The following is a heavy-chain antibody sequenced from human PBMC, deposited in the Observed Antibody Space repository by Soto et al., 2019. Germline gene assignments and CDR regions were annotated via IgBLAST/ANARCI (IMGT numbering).Heavy chain of an antibody. Sequence: QVRLHESGPGLVKPSETLSLTCFVSGGSISNFYWGWIRQPPGKGLEWIGYVFYSGSSTYNPSLQSRVTVSVETSQNLFSLKVRSVTAADTAIYYCARIKRGYSYGSIIDYWGQGILVPVSS. CDR2: VFYSGSS. CDR3: ARIKRGYSYGSIIDY. CDR1: GGSISNFY. V-gene: IGHV4-59*01. D-gene: IGHD5-18*01. J-gene: IGHJ4*02.